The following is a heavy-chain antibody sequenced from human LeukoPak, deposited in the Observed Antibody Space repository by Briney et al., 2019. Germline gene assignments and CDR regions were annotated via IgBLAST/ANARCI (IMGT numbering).Heavy chain of an antibody. CDR1: GFTFSSYG. CDR3: AKGYLMTYGIAGY. Sequence: WRALRLSCAASGFTFSSYGMHGVRQAPGKGLEGVGVISYDGNSKYYADSVKGRFTISRDKSKNTLYLQMNSLRAEDTAVYYCAKGYLMTYGIAGYWGQGALVTVSS. CDR2: ISYDGNSK. J-gene: IGHJ4*02. V-gene: IGHV3-30*18. D-gene: IGHD4-17*01.